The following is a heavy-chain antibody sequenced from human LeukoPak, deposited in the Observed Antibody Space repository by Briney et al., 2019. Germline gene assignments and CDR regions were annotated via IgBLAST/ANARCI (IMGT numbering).Heavy chain of an antibody. Sequence: PGWSLRLSCAASGFTFDDYAMQWVRLSPGKGLEWVSRIDWYSRSTVYADSVRGRFPISRDNAKNSLYLHMNRPRPEDTALYYCARDRRPLTGYNAQDYWGQGTLVTVSS. J-gene: IGHJ4*02. CDR3: ARDRRPLTGYNAQDY. CDR2: IDWYSRST. V-gene: IGHV3-9*01. CDR1: GFTFDDYA. D-gene: IGHD3-9*01.